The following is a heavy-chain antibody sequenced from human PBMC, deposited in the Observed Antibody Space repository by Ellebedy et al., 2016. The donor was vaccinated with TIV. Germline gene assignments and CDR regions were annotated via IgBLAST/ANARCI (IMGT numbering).Heavy chain of an antibody. CDR3: ARQYVTSSTSIGY. V-gene: IGHV3-74*03. J-gene: IGHJ4*02. CDR2: INSDGRSI. Sequence: PGGSLRLSCTASGFTFSSYWMHWVRQAPGKGLEWVSRINSDGRSITYADSVKGRFTISRDNAKNTLSLQMSSLRAEDTAVYFCARQYVTSSTSIGYWGQGTLVTVSS. CDR1: GFTFSSYW. D-gene: IGHD6-6*01.